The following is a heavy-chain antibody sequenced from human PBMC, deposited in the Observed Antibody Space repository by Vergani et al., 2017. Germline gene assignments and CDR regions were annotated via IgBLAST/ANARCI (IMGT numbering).Heavy chain of an antibody. CDR1: GGTFKSNT. J-gene: IGHJ3*02. CDR3: ARDFLWSGYQEYDSFDI. Sequence: QVQLVQSGAEVKKPGSSVKVSCKTSGGTFKSNTFSWVRQAPGQGLEWMGGIIPIFGTADYAQDFQGRVTITADESTSTAYMELSSLRSEDTAVYYFARDFLWSGYQEYDSFDIWGQGTMVTVSS. D-gene: IGHD3-3*01. V-gene: IGHV1-69*01. CDR2: IIPIFGTA.